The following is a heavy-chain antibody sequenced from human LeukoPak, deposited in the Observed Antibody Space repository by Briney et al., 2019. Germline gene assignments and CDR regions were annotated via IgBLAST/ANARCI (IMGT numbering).Heavy chain of an antibody. D-gene: IGHD1-26*01. CDR2: ISSSSSTI. CDR1: GFTFSSYS. V-gene: IGHV3-48*01. Sequence: GSLRLSCAASGFTFSSYSMNWVRQAPGKGLEWVSYISSSSSTIYYADSVEGRFTISRDNAKNSLYLQMNSLRAEDTAVYYCARARYSGSSLALDAFDIWGQGTMVTVSS. CDR3: ARARYSGSSLALDAFDI. J-gene: IGHJ3*02.